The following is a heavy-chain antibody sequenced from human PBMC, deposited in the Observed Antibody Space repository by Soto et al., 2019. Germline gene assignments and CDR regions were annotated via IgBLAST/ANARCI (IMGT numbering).Heavy chain of an antibody. Sequence: ASVKVSCKASGGTFSSYAISWVRQAPGQRLEWMGGINAGNGNTNYAQKFQGRVTITRDTSASTAYMELSSLRSEDTAVYYCARDPGYSYGYNWGQGTLVTVSS. CDR2: INAGNGNT. J-gene: IGHJ4*02. CDR3: ARDPGYSYGYN. D-gene: IGHD5-18*01. V-gene: IGHV1-3*01. CDR1: GGTFSSYA.